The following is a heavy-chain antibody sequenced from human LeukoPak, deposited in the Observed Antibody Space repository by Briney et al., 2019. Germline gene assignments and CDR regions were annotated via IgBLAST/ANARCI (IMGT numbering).Heavy chain of an antibody. CDR3: TKGGSYAPLDY. J-gene: IGHJ4*02. V-gene: IGHV3-23*01. CDR2: ISGTGGST. CDR1: GFIFSSSA. Sequence: GGSLRLSCAASGFIFSSSAMTWVRQAPGKGLEWVSAISGTGGSTVYADSVKGRLTISRDNSKNTLYLQTSSLRDEDTAIYYCTKGGSYAPLDYWGQGTLVTVSS. D-gene: IGHD1-26*01.